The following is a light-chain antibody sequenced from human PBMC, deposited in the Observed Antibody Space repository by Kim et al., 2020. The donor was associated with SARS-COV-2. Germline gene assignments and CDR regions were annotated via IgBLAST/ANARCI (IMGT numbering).Light chain of an antibody. CDR1: SSNIGSNT. CDR2: SNR. CDR3: ATWDDTLNGV. V-gene: IGLV1-44*01. J-gene: IGLJ3*02. Sequence: QSVLTQPPSVSGTPGQRVTISCSGSSSNIGSNTVNWYQHVPGTAPRLLIHSNRHRPSGVPDRFSGSKSGTSASLTISGLQSEDEADYYCATWDDTLNGVFGGGTKLTVL.